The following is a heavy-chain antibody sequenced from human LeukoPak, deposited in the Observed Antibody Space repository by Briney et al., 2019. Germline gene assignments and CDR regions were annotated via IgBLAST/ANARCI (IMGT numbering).Heavy chain of an antibody. CDR2: IYYSGST. J-gene: IGHJ4*02. CDR3: VRVNGIAVAVDH. D-gene: IGHD6-19*01. Sequence: SETLSLTCAVYGGSFSGYYWSWIRQPPGKGLEWIGYIYYSGSTNYNPSLKSRVTISVDTSKNQFSLKLSSVTAADTAVYYCVRVNGIAVAVDHWGQGTLVTVSS. CDR1: GGSFSGYY. V-gene: IGHV4-59*01.